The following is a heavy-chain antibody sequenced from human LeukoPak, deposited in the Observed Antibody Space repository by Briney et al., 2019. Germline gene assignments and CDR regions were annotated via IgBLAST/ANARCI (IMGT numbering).Heavy chain of an antibody. Sequence: SETLFLTCSLWGASISTYYWSWIRQPAGKGLEWIGRIHTSGNTDYNPSLKSRVTMSVDTSKNQFSLKLSSVTAADTAVYYCAREGSMTARPFVSIDYWGQGTLVTISS. V-gene: IGHV4-4*07. D-gene: IGHD6-6*01. CDR3: AREGSMTARPFVSIDY. CDR2: IHTSGNT. J-gene: IGHJ4*02. CDR1: GASISTYY.